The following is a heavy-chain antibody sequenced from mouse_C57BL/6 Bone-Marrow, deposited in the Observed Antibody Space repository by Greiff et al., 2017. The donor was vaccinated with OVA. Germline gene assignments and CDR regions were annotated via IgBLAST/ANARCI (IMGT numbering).Heavy chain of an antibody. V-gene: IGHV1-55*01. CDR2: IYPGSGST. CDR3: ARGGAQAYYFDY. CDR1: GYTFTSYW. Sequence: QVQLQQHGAELVKPGASVKMSCKASGYTFTSYWITWVKQRPGQGLEWIGDIYPGSGSTNYNEKFKSKATLTVDTSSSTAYMQLSSLTSEDSAVYYCARGGAQAYYFDYWGQGTTLTVSS. D-gene: IGHD3-2*02. J-gene: IGHJ2*01.